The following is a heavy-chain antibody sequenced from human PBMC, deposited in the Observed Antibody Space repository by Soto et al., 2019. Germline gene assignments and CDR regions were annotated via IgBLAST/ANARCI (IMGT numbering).Heavy chain of an antibody. D-gene: IGHD3-22*01. J-gene: IGHJ3*02. Sequence: QVQLVESGGGVVQPGRSLRLSCAASGFTFSSYAMHWVRQAPGKGVEWVAVISYDGSNKYYADSVKGRFTISRDNSKNTLYLQMNSLRAEDTAVYYCARIPRYYDSSGYHEAFDIWGQGTMVTVSS. CDR2: ISYDGSNK. V-gene: IGHV3-30-3*01. CDR1: GFTFSSYA. CDR3: ARIPRYYDSSGYHEAFDI.